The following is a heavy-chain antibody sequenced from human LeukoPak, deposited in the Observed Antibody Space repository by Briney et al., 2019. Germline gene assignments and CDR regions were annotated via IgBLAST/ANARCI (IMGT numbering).Heavy chain of an antibody. D-gene: IGHD3-22*01. J-gene: IGHJ4*02. CDR2: ISYDGSNK. V-gene: IGHV3-30*18. CDR3: AKDYSDSSGYLDY. CDR1: GFTFSNYG. Sequence: TGGSLRLSCAASGFTFSNYGMHWVRQAPGKGLEWVAVISYDGSNKYYADSVKGRFTLSRDNSKDTLYLQLDSLRAEDTAVYYCAKDYSDSSGYLDYWGQGTLVTVSS.